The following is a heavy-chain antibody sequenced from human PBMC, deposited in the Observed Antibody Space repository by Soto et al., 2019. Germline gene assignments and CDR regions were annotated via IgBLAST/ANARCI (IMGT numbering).Heavy chain of an antibody. Sequence: ASVKVSCTASGYTFTGYYMHWVRQAPGQGLEWMGWINPNSGGTNYAQKFQGWVTMTRDTSISTAYMELSRLRSDDTAVYYCARAEPGYCSSTSCLRTFDYWGQGTLVTV. CDR3: ARAEPGYCSSTSCLRTFDY. CDR2: INPNSGGT. CDR1: GYTFTGYY. D-gene: IGHD2-2*01. V-gene: IGHV1-2*04. J-gene: IGHJ4*02.